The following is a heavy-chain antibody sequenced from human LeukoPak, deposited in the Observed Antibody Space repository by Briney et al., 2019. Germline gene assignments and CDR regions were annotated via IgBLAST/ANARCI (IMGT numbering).Heavy chain of an antibody. CDR3: AIPQLAPNNWFDP. CDR1: GYTFTSYG. Sequence: GASVKVSCKASGYTFTSYGISWVRQAPGQGLEWMGWISAYNGNTNYAQKLQGRVTMTRNTSISTAYMELSSLRSEDTAVYYCAIPQLAPNNWFDPWGQGTLVTVSS. V-gene: IGHV1-18*01. J-gene: IGHJ5*02. CDR2: ISAYNGNT. D-gene: IGHD2-2*01.